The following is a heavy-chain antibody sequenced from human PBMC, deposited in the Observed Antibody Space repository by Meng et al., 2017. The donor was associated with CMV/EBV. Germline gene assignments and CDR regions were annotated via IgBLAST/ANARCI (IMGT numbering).Heavy chain of an antibody. CDR3: AKDAPSYGVSPSYYYYGMDV. D-gene: IGHD4-17*01. V-gene: IGHV3-30*02. Sequence: GGSLRLSCAASGFTFSSYGMHWVRQAPGKGLDWVAFIRYDGSNRYYADSVTRRFTISRDKSKNTLYLQMNSLRPEDTAVYYCAKDAPSYGVSPSYYYYGMDVWGQGTTVTVSS. CDR2: IRYDGSNR. J-gene: IGHJ6*02. CDR1: GFTFSSYG.